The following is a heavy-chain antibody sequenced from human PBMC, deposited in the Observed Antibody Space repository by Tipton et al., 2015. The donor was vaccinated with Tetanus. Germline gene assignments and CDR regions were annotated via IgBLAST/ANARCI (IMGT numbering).Heavy chain of an antibody. Sequence: LRLSCTVSGGSMSTYYWSWIRQPPGKGLEWIGYVYYTGSTNSNYSLKSRITISQDTSKNQFSLKLTSVTAADTAVYYCVRDHARACGGDCYPGGFDIWGQGTMVSVSS. CDR2: VYYTGST. CDR1: GGSMSTYY. V-gene: IGHV4-59*01. CDR3: VRDHARACGGDCYPGGFDI. D-gene: IGHD2-21*02. J-gene: IGHJ3*02.